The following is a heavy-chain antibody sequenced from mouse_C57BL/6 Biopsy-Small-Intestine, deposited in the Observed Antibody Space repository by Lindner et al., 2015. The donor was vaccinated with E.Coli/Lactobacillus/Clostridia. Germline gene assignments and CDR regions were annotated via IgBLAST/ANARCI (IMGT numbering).Heavy chain of an antibody. J-gene: IGHJ4*01. CDR1: GGTFRNYA. V-gene: IGHV1S26*01. Sequence: SVKVSCKASGGTFRNYAITWVRQAPGQGLEWMGGIIPIFGAANYAQKFQGRVTITADESTSTTYMELSSLRSEDTAVYFCARGWKRGFVAFDYWGQGTLVTVSS. CDR3: ARGWKRGFVAFDY. CDR2: IIPIFGAA. D-gene: IGHD1-1*02.